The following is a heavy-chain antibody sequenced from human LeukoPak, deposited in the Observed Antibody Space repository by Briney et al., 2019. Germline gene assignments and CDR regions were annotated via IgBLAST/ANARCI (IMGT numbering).Heavy chain of an antibody. V-gene: IGHV1-3*01. CDR1: GYSFTGYA. J-gene: IGHJ4*02. D-gene: IGHD3-10*01. CDR3: AADGYYGSGSPDFDY. Sequence: ASVKVSCKASGYSFTGYAVHWVRQAPGQSLEWMGWINAGNSNTNYAQKFQERVTITRDMSTSTAYMELSSLRSEDTAVYYCAADGYYGSGSPDFDYWGQGTLVTVSS. CDR2: INAGNSNT.